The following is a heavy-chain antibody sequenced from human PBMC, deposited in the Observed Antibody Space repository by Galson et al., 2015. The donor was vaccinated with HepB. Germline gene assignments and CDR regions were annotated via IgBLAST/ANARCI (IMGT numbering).Heavy chain of an antibody. CDR2: ISYDGSNK. Sequence: LRLSCAASGFTFSSYGMHWVRQAPGKGLEWVAVISYDGSNKYYADSVKGRFTISRDNSKNTLYLQMNSLRAEDTAVYYCAKAYSGSYYFYFDYWGQGTLVTVSS. V-gene: IGHV3-30*18. D-gene: IGHD1-26*01. CDR3: AKAYSGSYYFYFDY. J-gene: IGHJ4*02. CDR1: GFTFSSYG.